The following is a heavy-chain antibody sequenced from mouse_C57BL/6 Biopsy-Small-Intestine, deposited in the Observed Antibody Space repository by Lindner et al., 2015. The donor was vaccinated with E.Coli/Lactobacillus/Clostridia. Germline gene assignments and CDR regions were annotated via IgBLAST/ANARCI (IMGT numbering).Heavy chain of an antibody. CDR3: ARRITAVVADY. CDR1: GYTFTSYG. V-gene: IGHV1-81*01. Sequence: VQLQESGAELARPGASVKLPCKASGYTFTSYGISWVKQRTGQGLEWIGEIYPRSGNTYYNEKFKGKATLTADKSSSTAYMELRSLTSEGSAVYFCARRITAVVADYWGQGTTLTVSS. CDR2: IYPRSGNT. D-gene: IGHD1-1*01. J-gene: IGHJ2*01.